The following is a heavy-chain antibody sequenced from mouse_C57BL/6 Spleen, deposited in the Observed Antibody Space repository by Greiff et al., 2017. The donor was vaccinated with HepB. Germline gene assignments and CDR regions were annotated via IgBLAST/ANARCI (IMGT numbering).Heavy chain of an antibody. CDR1: GYTFTSYW. Sequence: QVQLKESGAELVRPGSSVKLSCKASGYTFTSYWMHWVKQRPIQGLEWIGNIDPSDSETHYNQKFKDKATLTVDKSSSTAYMQLSSLTSEDSAVYYCARGYYYGSSLWYFDVWGTGTTVTVSS. CDR2: IDPSDSET. J-gene: IGHJ1*03. D-gene: IGHD1-1*01. V-gene: IGHV1-52*01. CDR3: ARGYYYGSSLWYFDV.